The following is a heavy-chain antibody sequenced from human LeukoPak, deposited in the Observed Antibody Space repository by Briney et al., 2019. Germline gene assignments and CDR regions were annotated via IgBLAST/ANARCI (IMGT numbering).Heavy chain of an antibody. V-gene: IGHV3-33*01. CDR1: GFTFSRYG. D-gene: IGHD1-26*01. CDR3: ARPLVGDALDY. J-gene: IGHJ4*02. CDR2: IWYDESNE. Sequence: GGSLRLSCAASGFTFSRYGMHWVRQAPGKGLERVAVIWYDESNEYYADSVKGRFTIFRDNSKNTLHLQMNSLRAEDTAVYYCARPLVGDALDYWGQGTLVTVSS.